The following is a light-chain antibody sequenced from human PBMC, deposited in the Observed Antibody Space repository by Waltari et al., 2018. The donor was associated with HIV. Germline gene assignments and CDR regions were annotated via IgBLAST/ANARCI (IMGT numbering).Light chain of an antibody. Sequence: EIVLTQSPATLSLSPGERSTLSCSASQGVSSYFACSQQNDGQSPRLLIYHASNRATGIPARFSGSGSGTYFTLPISRLEPEDFAVYYCQQRSNWAVTFGGGTKVEIK. CDR1: QGVSSY. CDR2: HAS. CDR3: QQRSNWAVT. J-gene: IGKJ4*01. V-gene: IGKV3-11*01.